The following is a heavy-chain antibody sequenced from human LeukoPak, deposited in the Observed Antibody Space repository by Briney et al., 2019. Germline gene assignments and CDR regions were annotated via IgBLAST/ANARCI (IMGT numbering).Heavy chain of an antibody. J-gene: IGHJ4*02. CDR1: GFTFSSYA. D-gene: IGHD2-2*01. CDR3: ARGRAVHIVVVPAALDY. CDR2: ISYDGSNK. Sequence: PGGSLRLSCAASGFTFSSYAMHWVRQAPGKGLEWVAVISYDGSNKYYADSVKGRFTISRDNSKNTLYLQMNSLRAEDTAVYYCARGRAVHIVVVPAALDYWGQGTLVTVSS. V-gene: IGHV3-30-3*01.